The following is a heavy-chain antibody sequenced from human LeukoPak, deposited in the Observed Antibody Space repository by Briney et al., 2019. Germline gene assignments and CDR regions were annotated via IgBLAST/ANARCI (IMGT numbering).Heavy chain of an antibody. CDR3: AKGFRAYYYDSSGYYFDY. J-gene: IGHJ4*02. Sequence: KPGGSLRLSCAVSGFTFSSYSMNWVRQAPGKGLEWVSSISSSSSYIYYADSVRGRFTISRDNAKNSLYLQMNSLRAEDTAVYYCAKGFRAYYYDSSGYYFDYWGQGTLVTVSS. CDR1: GFTFSSYS. CDR2: ISSSSSYI. D-gene: IGHD3-22*01. V-gene: IGHV3-21*01.